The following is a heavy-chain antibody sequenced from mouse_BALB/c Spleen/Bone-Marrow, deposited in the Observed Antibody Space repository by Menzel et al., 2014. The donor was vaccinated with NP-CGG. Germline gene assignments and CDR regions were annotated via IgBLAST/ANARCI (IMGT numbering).Heavy chain of an antibody. J-gene: IGHJ4*01. D-gene: IGHD1-1*01. CDR1: GFTFSSFG. CDR3: ARGNYGFSFYYAMDY. V-gene: IGHV5-17*02. CDR2: ISSGSSTI. Sequence: EVQVVESGGGLVQPGGSRKLSCAASGFTFSSFGMHWVRQAPEKGLEWVAYISSGSSTIYYADTVKGRFTISRDNPKNTLFLQMTSLRSEDTAMYYCARGNYGFSFYYAMDYWGQGTSVTVPS.